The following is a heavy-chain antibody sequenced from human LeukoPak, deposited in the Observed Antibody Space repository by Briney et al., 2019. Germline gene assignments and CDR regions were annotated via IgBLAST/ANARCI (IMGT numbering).Heavy chain of an antibody. V-gene: IGHV3-7*01. D-gene: IGHD1-26*01. CDR3: AGEGVVGATANHYDY. J-gene: IGHJ4*02. CDR1: GFTFSSYW. Sequence: GGSLRLSCAASGFTFSSYWMSWVRQAPGKGLEWVANIKQDGSAKYYVDSVKGRFTISRDNAKNSLYLQMNSLRAEDTGVYYCAGEGVVGATANHYDYWGQGSLVTVSS. CDR2: IKQDGSAK.